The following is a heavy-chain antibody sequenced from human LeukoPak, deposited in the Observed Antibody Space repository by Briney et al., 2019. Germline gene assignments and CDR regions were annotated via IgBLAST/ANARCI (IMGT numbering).Heavy chain of an antibody. J-gene: IGHJ6*02. Sequence: SETLSLTCTVSGGSISSYYWSWIRQPPGKGLEWIGYIYYSGSTNYNPSLKSRVTISVDTSKNQFSLKLSSVTAADTAVYYCAREGVPAAIHGWDYYYGMDVRGQGTTVTVSS. D-gene: IGHD2-2*02. CDR1: GGSISSYY. CDR2: IYYSGST. V-gene: IGHV4-59*01. CDR3: AREGVPAAIHGWDYYYGMDV.